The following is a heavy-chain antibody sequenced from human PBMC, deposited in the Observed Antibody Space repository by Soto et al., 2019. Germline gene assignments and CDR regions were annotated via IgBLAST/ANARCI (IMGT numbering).Heavy chain of an antibody. V-gene: IGHV4-31*03. CDR2: SYYSGST. CDR3: ASRIAAAGTGFDY. CDR1: GGSISSGGHY. J-gene: IGHJ4*02. D-gene: IGHD6-13*01. Sequence: QVQLQESGPGLVKPSQTLSLTCTVSGGSISSGGHYWSLIRQHPGKGLEWIGYSYYSGSTYYNPSLKSRVTISVDTSKNQFYLKLSSVTAADTAVYYCASRIAAAGTGFDYWGQGTLVTVSP.